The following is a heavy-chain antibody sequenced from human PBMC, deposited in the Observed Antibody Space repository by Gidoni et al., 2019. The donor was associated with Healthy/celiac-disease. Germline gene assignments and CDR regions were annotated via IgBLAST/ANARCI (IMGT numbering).Heavy chain of an antibody. Sequence: EVQLVQSGAEVKKPGESLQISCQGSGYSFTSYWIGWVRQMPGKGLEWMGIIYPGDSDTRYSPSFQGQVTISADKSISTAYLQWSSLKASDTAMYYCARRLGIFCSSTSCSGWFDPWGQGTLVTVSS. CDR3: ARRLGIFCSSTSCSGWFDP. D-gene: IGHD2-2*01. CDR2: IYPGDSDT. J-gene: IGHJ5*02. V-gene: IGHV5-51*01. CDR1: GYSFTSYW.